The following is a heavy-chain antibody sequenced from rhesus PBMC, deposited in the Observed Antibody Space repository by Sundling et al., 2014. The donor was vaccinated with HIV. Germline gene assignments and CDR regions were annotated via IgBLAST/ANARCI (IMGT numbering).Heavy chain of an antibody. Sequence: QVQLQESGPGVVKPSETLSLTCAVSTGSVTDSYRWNWIRQPPGKGLEWIGYIYGSNTNTNYNPSLKSRVTISKDPSKNQISLRLSSVTAADTAVYYCARETFVVVFTAFYHFDYWGQGALVTVSS. CDR1: TGSVTDSYR. CDR3: ARETFVVVFTAFYHFDY. J-gene: IGHJ4*01. D-gene: IGHD2-27*01. CDR2: IYGSNTNT. V-gene: IGHV4S10*01.